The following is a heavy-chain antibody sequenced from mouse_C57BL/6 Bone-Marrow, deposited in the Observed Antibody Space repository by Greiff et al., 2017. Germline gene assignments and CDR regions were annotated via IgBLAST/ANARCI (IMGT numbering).Heavy chain of an antibody. CDR3: ARTNWYFDV. V-gene: IGHV1-53*01. CDR2: INPSNGGT. CDR1: GYTFTSYW. Sequence: QVQLQQPGTELVKPGASVKLSCKASGYTFTSYWMHWVKQRPGKGLEWIGNINPSNGGTNYNEQFQSKATLTVDKSSSTAYMQHSSLTSEDSTVYYCARTNWYFDVWGTGTTVTVAS. J-gene: IGHJ1*03.